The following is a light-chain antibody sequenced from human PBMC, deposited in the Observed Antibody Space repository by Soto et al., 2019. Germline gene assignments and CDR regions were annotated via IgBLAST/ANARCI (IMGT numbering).Light chain of an antibody. CDR2: ASS. Sequence: DIQMTQSPSSVSASVGDTVTITCRASQDILSWLAWYQQKPGEAPRLLIYASSNLQSGVPSRFSGSRSGTDFTITISSLQTEDFDTYYCQPANTFPITFGPGTRVDIK. J-gene: IGKJ3*01. CDR1: QDILSW. V-gene: IGKV1-12*01. CDR3: QPANTFPIT.